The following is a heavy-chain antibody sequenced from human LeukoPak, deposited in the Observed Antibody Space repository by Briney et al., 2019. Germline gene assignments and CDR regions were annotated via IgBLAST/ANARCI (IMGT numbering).Heavy chain of an antibody. CDR2: IYPGESIYASEST. D-gene: IGHD2-15*01. Sequence: SEILSLTCSVSGVSISAYYWSWIRQPAGKGLEWIGRIYPGESIYASESTNYNPSLKSRVTISVDTSKNQFSLKLSSVTAADTAVYYCARAQGYCSGGSCYPGGPFDYWGQGTLVTVSS. CDR3: ARAQGYCSGGSCYPGGPFDY. V-gene: IGHV4-4*07. J-gene: IGHJ4*02. CDR1: GVSISAYY.